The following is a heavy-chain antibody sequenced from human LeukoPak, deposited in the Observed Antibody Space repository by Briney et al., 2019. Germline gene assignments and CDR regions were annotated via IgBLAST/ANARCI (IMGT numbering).Heavy chain of an antibody. D-gene: IGHD6-19*01. CDR1: GFTFSSYA. Sequence: GASLRLSCAASGFTFSSYAMHWVRQAPGKGLEWVAVISYDGSNKYYADSVKGRFTISRDNSKNTLYLQMNSLRAEDTAVYYCATPSLGQWLYYFDYWGQGTLVTVSS. CDR2: ISYDGSNK. V-gene: IGHV3-30*04. J-gene: IGHJ4*02. CDR3: ATPSLGQWLYYFDY.